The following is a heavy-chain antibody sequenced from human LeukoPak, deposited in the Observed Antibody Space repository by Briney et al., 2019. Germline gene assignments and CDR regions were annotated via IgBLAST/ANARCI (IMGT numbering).Heavy chain of an antibody. CDR2: IYYSGST. D-gene: IGHD1-14*01. V-gene: IGHV4-59*08. CDR3: ARTGPGGY. J-gene: IGHJ4*02. CDR1: GGSINSYF. Sequence: SETLPLTCTVSGGSINSYFWSWIRQPPGKGLEWIGYIYYSGSTNYNPSLKSRVSISIDTSKTQFSLKLSSVTAADTGVYYCARTGPGGYWGQGTLVTVSS.